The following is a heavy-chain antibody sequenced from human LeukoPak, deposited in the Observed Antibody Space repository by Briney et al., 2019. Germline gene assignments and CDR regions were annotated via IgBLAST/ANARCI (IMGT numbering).Heavy chain of an antibody. D-gene: IGHD3-10*01. CDR1: GGSISSYY. Sequence: KPSETLSLTCTVSGGSISSYYWSWIRQPPGKGLEWVGYIYNSGSTNYNPSLKSRLTISIDTSKNQFSLKLSSVTAADTAVYYCARSDYYGSGSYGPSIFDYWGQGTLVTVSS. V-gene: IGHV4-59*01. J-gene: IGHJ4*02. CDR2: IYNSGST. CDR3: ARSDYYGSGSYGPSIFDY.